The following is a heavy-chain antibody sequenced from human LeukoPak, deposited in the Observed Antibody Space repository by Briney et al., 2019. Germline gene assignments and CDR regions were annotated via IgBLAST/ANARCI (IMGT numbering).Heavy chain of an antibody. V-gene: IGHV3-30*02. J-gene: IGHJ6*04. D-gene: IGHD6-13*01. CDR2: IRFDGTSE. CDR1: GFTFSNFG. CDR3: ARDLLAAGV. Sequence: GGSLRLSCAASGFTFSNFGMHWVRQAPGKGLEWVAFIRFDGTSEFYADSVKARFTISRDNAKNSLYLQMNSLRAEDTAVYYCARDLLAAGVWGKGTTVTVSS.